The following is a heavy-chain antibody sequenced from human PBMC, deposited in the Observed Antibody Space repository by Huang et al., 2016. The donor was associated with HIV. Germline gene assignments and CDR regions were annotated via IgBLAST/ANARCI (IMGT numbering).Heavy chain of an antibody. CDR2: ISAYNGHT. V-gene: IGHV1-18*01. Sequence: QVELVQSGAEVKRPGASVRVSCKAAGYIFTKYGINWVRQAPGQGLEWMGWISAYNGHTNYAEKVQGRVTLTRDTSATTAYMELRDVTSADTAVYYCARDHWYPLQNWFDLWGQGTLVTVSS. CDR3: ARDHWYPLQNWFDL. D-gene: IGHD1-1*01. CDR1: GYIFTKYG. J-gene: IGHJ5*01.